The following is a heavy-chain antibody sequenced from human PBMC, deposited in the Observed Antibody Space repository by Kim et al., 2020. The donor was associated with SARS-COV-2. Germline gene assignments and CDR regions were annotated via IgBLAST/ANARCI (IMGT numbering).Heavy chain of an antibody. V-gene: IGHV3-21*01. CDR1: GFTFSSYS. CDR2: ISSSSSYI. D-gene: IGHD6-19*01. J-gene: IGHJ3*02. Sequence: GGSLRLSCAASGFTFSSYSMNWVRQAPGKGLEWVSSISSSSSYIYYADSVKGRFTISRDNAKNSLYLQMNSLRAEDTAVYYCARGCWPIAVAGREWAFDIWGQGTMVTVSS. CDR3: ARGCWPIAVAGREWAFDI.